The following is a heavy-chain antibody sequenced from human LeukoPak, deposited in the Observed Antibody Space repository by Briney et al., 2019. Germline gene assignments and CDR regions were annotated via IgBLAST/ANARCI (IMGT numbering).Heavy chain of an antibody. CDR1: GFTFSSNS. D-gene: IGHD3-22*01. Sequence: GGSLRLSCAASGFTFSSNSMNWVRQAPGKGLEWVSSISSSSSYIYYADSVKGRFTISRDNAKNSLYLQMNSLRAEDTAVYYCARPNIGSGYYYSYFDYWGQGTLVTVSS. V-gene: IGHV3-21*01. CDR2: ISSSSSYI. J-gene: IGHJ4*02. CDR3: ARPNIGSGYYYSYFDY.